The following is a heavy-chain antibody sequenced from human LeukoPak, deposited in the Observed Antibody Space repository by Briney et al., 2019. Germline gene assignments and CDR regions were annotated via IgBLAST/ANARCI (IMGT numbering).Heavy chain of an antibody. J-gene: IGHJ5*02. CDR2: ISGSGGST. Sequence: GGSLRLSCAASGFTFSRYAMSWVRQAPGKGLEWVSAISGSGGSTYYADSVKGWFTISRDNSKNTLYLQMNSLRAEDTAVYYCAKWQLYRFDPWGQGTLVTVSS. D-gene: IGHD1-1*01. V-gene: IGHV3-23*01. CDR3: AKWQLYRFDP. CDR1: GFTFSRYA.